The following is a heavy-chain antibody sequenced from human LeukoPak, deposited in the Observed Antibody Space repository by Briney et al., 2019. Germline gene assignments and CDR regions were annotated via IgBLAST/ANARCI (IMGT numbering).Heavy chain of an antibody. CDR3: ARDTHSSGYYRTDAFDI. D-gene: IGHD3-22*01. CDR2: IWYDGSNK. Sequence: GGSLRLSCAASGFTFSSYGMHWVRQAPGKGLEWVAVIWYDGSNKYYADSVKGRFTISRDNSKNTLYLQMNSLRAEDTAVYYCARDTHSSGYYRTDAFDIWGQGTMVTVSS. V-gene: IGHV3-33*01. J-gene: IGHJ3*02. CDR1: GFTFSSYG.